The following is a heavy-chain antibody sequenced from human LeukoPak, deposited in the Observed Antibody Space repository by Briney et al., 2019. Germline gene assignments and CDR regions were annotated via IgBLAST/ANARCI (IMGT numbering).Heavy chain of an antibody. J-gene: IGHJ1*01. D-gene: IGHD4-23*01. V-gene: IGHV4-39*01. Sequence: SETLSLTCTVSGGSISSGIYYWAWIRQLPGKGLEWIGSIYYRGNTYYNPSLKSRVTLSVDTSKNQFSLNLSSVTAADTAVYYCARHGDGGPAEYFRHWGQGTLVTVSS. CDR1: GGSISSGIYY. CDR3: ARHGDGGPAEYFRH. CDR2: IYYRGNT.